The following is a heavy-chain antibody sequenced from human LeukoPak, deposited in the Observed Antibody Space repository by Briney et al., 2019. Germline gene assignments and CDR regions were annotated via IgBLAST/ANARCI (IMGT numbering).Heavy chain of an antibody. CDR3: ARGKRGKGLKTYYYDSSGYWPIDY. CDR2: INHSGST. V-gene: IGHV4-34*01. D-gene: IGHD3-22*01. Sequence: PSETLSLTCAVYGGFFSGYYWSWIRQPLGKGLEWIGEINHSGSTNYNPSLKSRVTISVDTSKNQFSLKLSSVTAADTAVYYCARGKRGKGLKTYYYDSSGYWPIDYWGQGTLVTVSS. CDR1: GGFFSGYY. J-gene: IGHJ4*02.